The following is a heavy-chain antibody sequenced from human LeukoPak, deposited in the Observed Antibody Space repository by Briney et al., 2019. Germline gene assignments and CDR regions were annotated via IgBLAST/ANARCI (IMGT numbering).Heavy chain of an antibody. D-gene: IGHD3-22*01. Sequence: GGSLRLSCAASGFTFSSYGMHWVRQAPGKGLEWVAFIRYDGSNKYYADSVKGRFTISRDNSKNTLYLQMNSLRAEDTALYYCASRGYYYDSSGYFDYWGQGTLVTVSS. CDR1: GFTFSSYG. V-gene: IGHV3-30*02. CDR3: ASRGYYYDSSGYFDY. J-gene: IGHJ4*02. CDR2: IRYDGSNK.